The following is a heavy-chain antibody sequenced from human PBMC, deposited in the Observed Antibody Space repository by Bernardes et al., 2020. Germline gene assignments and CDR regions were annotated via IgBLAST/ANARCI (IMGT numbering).Heavy chain of an antibody. CDR2: INHSGST. Sequence: SEPLSLTCAVYGGSFSGYYWSWIRQPPGKGLEWIGEINHSGSTNYNPSLKSRVTISVDTSKNQFSLKLSSVTAADTAVYYCARGPYDYIWGAAPARSYYYYGMDVWGQGTTVTVSS. J-gene: IGHJ6*02. D-gene: IGHD3-16*01. V-gene: IGHV4-34*01. CDR1: GGSFSGYY. CDR3: ARGPYDYIWGAAPARSYYYYGMDV.